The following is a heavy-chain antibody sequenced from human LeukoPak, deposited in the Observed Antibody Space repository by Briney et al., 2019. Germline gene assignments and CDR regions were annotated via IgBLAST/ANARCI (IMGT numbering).Heavy chain of an antibody. J-gene: IGHJ4*02. Sequence: SQTLSLTCAISGDTVSSNSGGSNWIRQSPSRGLEWLGRTYYRSKWYNDYAVSVKSRITIDPDTSKNQFSLQLNSVTPEDTAVFYCAKDGFNGHCSAWYSYLVYWGQGTLVTVSS. D-gene: IGHD6-19*01. CDR1: GDTVSSNSGG. CDR3: AKDGFNGHCSAWYSYLVY. V-gene: IGHV6-1*01. CDR2: TYYRSKWYN.